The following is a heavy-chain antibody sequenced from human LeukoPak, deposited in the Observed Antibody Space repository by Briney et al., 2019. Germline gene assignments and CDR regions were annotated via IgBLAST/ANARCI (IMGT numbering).Heavy chain of an antibody. V-gene: IGHV3-23*01. Sequence: PGGSLRLSCAASGFTFSSYAMSWVRQVPGKGLEWVSAISGSGGSTYYADSVKGRFTISRDNSKNTLYLQMNSLRAEDTAVYYCANFPHIVVVTANNWFDPWGQGTLVTVSS. J-gene: IGHJ5*02. CDR3: ANFPHIVVVTANNWFDP. CDR1: GFTFSSYA. CDR2: ISGSGGST. D-gene: IGHD2-21*02.